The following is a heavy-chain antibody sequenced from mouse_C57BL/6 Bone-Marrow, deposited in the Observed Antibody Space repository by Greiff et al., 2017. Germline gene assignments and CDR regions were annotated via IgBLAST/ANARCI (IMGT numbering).Heavy chain of an antibody. CDR3: ARLEFDGSSGDWYFDV. V-gene: IGHV1-85*01. Sequence: QVQLQQSGPELVKPGASVKLSCKASGYTFTSYDINWVKQRPGKGLEWIGLIYPRDGSTKYNEKFKGKATLTVDTSSSTAYMELHSLTSEDSAVYFCARLEFDGSSGDWYFDVWGTGTTVTVSS. CDR1: GYTFTSYD. CDR2: IYPRDGST. J-gene: IGHJ1*03. D-gene: IGHD1-1*01.